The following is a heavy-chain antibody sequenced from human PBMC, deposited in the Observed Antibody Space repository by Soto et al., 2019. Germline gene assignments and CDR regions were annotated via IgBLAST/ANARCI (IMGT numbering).Heavy chain of an antibody. J-gene: IGHJ4*02. CDR2: ISGSGGST. D-gene: IGHD3-9*01. Sequence: GGSLRLSCAASGFTFSSYAMSWVRQAPGKGLEWVSAISGSGGSTYYAESVKGRFTISRDNSKNTLYLQMNSLRAEDTAVYYCAKAYQDYDILSGYYTSGYWGKGTLVTVSS. CDR3: AKAYQDYDILSGYYTSGY. V-gene: IGHV3-23*01. CDR1: GFTFSSYA.